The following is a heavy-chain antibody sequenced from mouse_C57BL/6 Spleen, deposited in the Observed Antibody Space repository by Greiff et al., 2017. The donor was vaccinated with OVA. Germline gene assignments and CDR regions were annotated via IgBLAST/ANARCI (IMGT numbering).Heavy chain of an antibody. D-gene: IGHD1-1*01. CDR2: INPNYGTT. Sequence: EVKVVESGPELVKPGASVKISCKASGYSFTDYNMNWVKQSNGKSLEWIGVINPNYGTTSYNQKFKGKAALTVDQSSSTAYMQLNSLTSEDSAVYYCARHYYGSSFYAMDYWGQGTSVTVSS. CDR3: ARHYYGSSFYAMDY. V-gene: IGHV1-39*01. CDR1: GYSFTDYN. J-gene: IGHJ4*01.